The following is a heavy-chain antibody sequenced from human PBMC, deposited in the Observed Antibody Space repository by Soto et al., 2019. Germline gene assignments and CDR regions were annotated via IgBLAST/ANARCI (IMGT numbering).Heavy chain of an antibody. CDR1: GGSISSSSYY. CDR3: ARNYDYIWGSYRYYFDY. D-gene: IGHD3-16*02. Sequence: SETLSLTCTVSGGSISSSSYYWGWISQPPGKGLEWIGSIYYSGSTYYNPSLKSRVTISVDMSKNQFSLKLSSVTAADTAVYYCARNYDYIWGSYRYYFDYWGQGTLVTVSS. J-gene: IGHJ4*02. CDR2: IYYSGST. V-gene: IGHV4-39*01.